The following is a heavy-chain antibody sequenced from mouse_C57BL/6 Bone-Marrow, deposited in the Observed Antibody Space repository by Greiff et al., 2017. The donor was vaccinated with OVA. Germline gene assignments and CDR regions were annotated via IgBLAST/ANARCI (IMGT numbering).Heavy chain of an antibody. J-gene: IGHJ3*01. CDR3: ARLDGYYLAWFAY. Sequence: QVQLQQPGAELVKPGASVKMSCKASGYTFTSYWITWVKQRPGQGLEWIGDIYPGSGSTNYNEKFKSKATLTVDTSSSTAYMQLSSLTSEDSAVYYCARLDGYYLAWFAYWGQGTLVTGSA. CDR1: GYTFTSYW. CDR2: IYPGSGST. D-gene: IGHD2-12*01. V-gene: IGHV1-55*01.